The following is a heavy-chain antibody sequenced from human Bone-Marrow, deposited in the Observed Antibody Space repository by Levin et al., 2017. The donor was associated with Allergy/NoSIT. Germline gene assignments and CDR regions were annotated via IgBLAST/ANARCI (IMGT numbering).Heavy chain of an antibody. CDR1: GFTLSTYV. CDR2: MSYDGSNE. Sequence: RSGGSLRLSCAASGFTLSTYVMHWVRQAPGKGLEWVAVMSYDGSNEYYADSVKGRFTISRDNSNNALYLQMNSLRPEDTAVYYCAKAGGSWQDHDAFDIWGQGTMVTVSS. CDR3: AKAGGSWQDHDAFDI. V-gene: IGHV3-30*18. D-gene: IGHD6-13*01. J-gene: IGHJ3*02.